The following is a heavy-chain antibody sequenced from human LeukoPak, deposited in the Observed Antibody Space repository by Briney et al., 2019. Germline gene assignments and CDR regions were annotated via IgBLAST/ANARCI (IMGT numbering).Heavy chain of an antibody. CDR1: GFTFSSYS. CDR3: ARATAGEWELISTPGAFDI. J-gene: IGHJ3*02. D-gene: IGHD1-26*01. V-gene: IGHV3-21*01. Sequence: PGGSLRLSCAASGFTFSSYSMNWVRQAPGKGLEWVSSISSSSSYIYYADSVKGRFTISRDNAKNSLYLQMNSLRAEDTAVYYCARATAGEWELISTPGAFDIWGQGTRVTVSS. CDR2: ISSSSSYI.